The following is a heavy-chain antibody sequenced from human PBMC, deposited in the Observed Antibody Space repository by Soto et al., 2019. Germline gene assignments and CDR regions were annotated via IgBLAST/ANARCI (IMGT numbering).Heavy chain of an antibody. CDR1: GGSVSGYY. V-gene: IGHV4-59*08. D-gene: IGHD3-10*01. CDR3: GRQRTGSGNLLWFES. CDR2: IYSSGIT. Sequence: SETLSLTCTVSGGSVSGYYWSWVRQPTGKGPEWIGHIYSSGITKYNPSLTSRVTISIDTSNNHFSLKLSFVTAADTALYYCGRQRTGSGNLLWFESWGQGTLVTV. J-gene: IGHJ5*01.